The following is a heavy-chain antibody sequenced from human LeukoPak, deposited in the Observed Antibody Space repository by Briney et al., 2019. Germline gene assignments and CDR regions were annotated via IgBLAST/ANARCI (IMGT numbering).Heavy chain of an antibody. J-gene: IGHJ4*02. D-gene: IGHD6-13*01. CDR2: IYYSGST. V-gene: IGHV4-39*01. Sequence: SETLSLTCTVSGGSISSSSYYWGWIRQPPGKGLEWIGSIYYSGSTYYNPSLKSRVTISVDTSKNQFSLKLSSVTAADTAVYYCARLYRSSGGGDFDYWGQGTLVTVSS. CDR1: GGSISSSSYY. CDR3: ARLYRSSGGGDFDY.